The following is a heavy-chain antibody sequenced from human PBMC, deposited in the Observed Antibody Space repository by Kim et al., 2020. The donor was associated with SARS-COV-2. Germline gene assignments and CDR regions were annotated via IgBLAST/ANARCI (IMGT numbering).Heavy chain of an antibody. CDR2: IYYSGST. J-gene: IGHJ6*02. CDR1: GGSISSYY. V-gene: IGHV4-59*08. Sequence: SETLSLTCTVSGGSISSYYWSWIRQPPGKGLEWIGYIYYSGSTNYNPSLKSRVTISVDTSKNQFSLKLSSVTAADTAVYYCASTRATSYYYYGMDVWGQGTTVTVSS. CDR3: ASTRATSYYYYGMDV.